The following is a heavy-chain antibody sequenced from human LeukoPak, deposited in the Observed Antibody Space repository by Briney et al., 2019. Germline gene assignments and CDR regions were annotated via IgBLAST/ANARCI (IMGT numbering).Heavy chain of an antibody. CDR2: IYPGDSDT. D-gene: IGHD2-15*01. CDR3: ARQYCSGGSCHGIYFDY. Sequence: GESLKISCKGSGYSFTSYWIGWVRQMPGKGLEWMGIIYPGDSDTRYSPSFQGQVTISADKSISTAYLQWSSLKASDTAMYYCARQYCSGGSCHGIYFDYWGQGTLATVSS. V-gene: IGHV5-51*01. CDR1: GYSFTSYW. J-gene: IGHJ4*02.